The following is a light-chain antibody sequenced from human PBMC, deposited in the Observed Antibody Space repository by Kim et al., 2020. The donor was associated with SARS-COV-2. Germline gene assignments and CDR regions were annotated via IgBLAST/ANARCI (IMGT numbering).Light chain of an antibody. Sequence: GQRVTISCSGSSSNIGSNYVFWYQQLPGTAPKLLIFRNYQRPSGVPDRFSGSKSGTSGSLAISGLRSDDEADYYCAAWDDSLSGVVFGGGTQLTVL. CDR3: AAWDDSLSGVV. CDR1: SSNIGSNY. CDR2: RNY. J-gene: IGLJ2*01. V-gene: IGLV1-47*01.